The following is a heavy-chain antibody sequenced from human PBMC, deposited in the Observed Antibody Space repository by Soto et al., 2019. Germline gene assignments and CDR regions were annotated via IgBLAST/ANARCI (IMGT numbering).Heavy chain of an antibody. D-gene: IGHD3-22*01. CDR2: IYYSGST. J-gene: IGHJ6*02. Sequence: SETLSLTCTVSGGSVSSGSYYWSWIRQPPGKGLEWIGYIYYSGSTNYNPSLKSRVTISVDTSKNQFSLKLSSVTAADTAVYYCARSYYYDSSGYYSYYYYYGMDVWGQGTTVTVSS. CDR3: ARSYYYDSSGYYSYYYYYGMDV. CDR1: GGSVSSGSYY. V-gene: IGHV4-61*01.